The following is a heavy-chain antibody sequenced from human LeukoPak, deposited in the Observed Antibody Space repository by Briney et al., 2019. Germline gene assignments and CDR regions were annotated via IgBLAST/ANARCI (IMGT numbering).Heavy chain of an antibody. CDR3: ARGRSSSYPLWGMDV. CDR1: GFTFSSYG. D-gene: IGHD6-13*01. CDR2: IWYDGRNK. Sequence: PGGSLRLSCAASGFTFSSYGMHWVRQAPGKGLEWVAVIWYDGRNKYYADSVKGRFTISRDNSKNTLYLQMNSLRAEDTAVYYCARGRSSSYPLWGMDVWGQGTTVTVSS. V-gene: IGHV3-33*01. J-gene: IGHJ6*02.